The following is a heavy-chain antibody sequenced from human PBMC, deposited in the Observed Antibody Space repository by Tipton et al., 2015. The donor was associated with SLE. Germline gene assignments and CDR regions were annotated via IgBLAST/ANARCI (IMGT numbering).Heavy chain of an antibody. CDR1: GFTFRSYG. Sequence: SLRLSCAASGFTFRSYGMYWVRQAPGKGLERVAFIRYDGSNKYYADSLKGRFTISRDNSKNRLYLQMNSLRDEDTAVYYCPLTVTRDWFDPWGQGTLVTVSA. CDR2: IRYDGSNK. V-gene: IGHV3-30*02. J-gene: IGHJ5*02. CDR3: PLTVTRDWFDP. D-gene: IGHD4-17*01.